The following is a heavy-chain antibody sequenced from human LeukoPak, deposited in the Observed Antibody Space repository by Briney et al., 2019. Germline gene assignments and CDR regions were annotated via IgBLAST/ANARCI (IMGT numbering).Heavy chain of an antibody. CDR2: IYYSGNT. Sequence: SETLSLTCTVSGVSINSSNSYWGWVRQPPGKGLEWIGSIYYSGNTYYNASLKSQVSISIDTSKNQFSLRLTSVTAADTAVYYCARQTGSGLFILPGGQGTLVTVSS. CDR3: ARQTGSGLFILP. D-gene: IGHD3/OR15-3a*01. V-gene: IGHV4-39*01. J-gene: IGHJ4*02. CDR1: GVSINSSNSY.